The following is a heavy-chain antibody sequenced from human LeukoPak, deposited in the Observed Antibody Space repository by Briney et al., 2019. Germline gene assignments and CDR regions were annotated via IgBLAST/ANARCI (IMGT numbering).Heavy chain of an antibody. D-gene: IGHD5-18*01. CDR2: ISSSSSYI. V-gene: IGHV3-21*01. CDR1: GFTFSTDG. CDR3: ARGDVDTAMVPDY. J-gene: IGHJ4*02. Sequence: GGSLRLSCAASGFTFSTDGMHWVRQAPGKGLEWVSSISSSSSYIYYADSVKGRSTISRDNAKNSLYLQMNSLRAEDTAVYYCARGDVDTAMVPDYWGQGTLVTVSS.